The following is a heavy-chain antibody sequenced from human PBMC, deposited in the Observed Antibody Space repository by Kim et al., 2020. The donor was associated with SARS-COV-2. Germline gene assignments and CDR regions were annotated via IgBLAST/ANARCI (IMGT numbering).Heavy chain of an antibody. D-gene: IGHD6-19*01. Sequence: KSRVTISVDTSKNQFSLKLSSVTAAGTAVYYCARGTRQWLSRHYYYYMDVWGKGTTVTVSS. V-gene: IGHV4-34*01. J-gene: IGHJ6*03. CDR3: ARGTRQWLSRHYYYYMDV.